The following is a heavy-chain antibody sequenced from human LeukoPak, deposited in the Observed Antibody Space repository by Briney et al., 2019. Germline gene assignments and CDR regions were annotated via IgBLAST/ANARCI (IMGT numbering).Heavy chain of an antibody. Sequence: GGSLRLSCAASGFTFSSYGMHWVRQAPGKGLEWVAFIRYDGSNKYYADSVKGRFTISRDNSKNTLYLQMNSLRAEDTAVYYCARDSTYYDFWSGYYDGYYFDYWGQGTLVTVSS. D-gene: IGHD3-3*01. CDR3: ARDSTYYDFWSGYYDGYYFDY. V-gene: IGHV3-30*02. CDR1: GFTFSSYG. CDR2: IRYDGSNK. J-gene: IGHJ4*02.